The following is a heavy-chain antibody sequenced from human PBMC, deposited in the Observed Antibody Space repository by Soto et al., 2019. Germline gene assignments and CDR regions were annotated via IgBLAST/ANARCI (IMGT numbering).Heavy chain of an antibody. V-gene: IGHV4-61*01. CDR3: ARDLEYCISTSCYHTWFAP. J-gene: IGHJ5*02. CDR2: IYYSGGT. CDR1: GGSVSSGSYY. Sequence: QVQLQESGTGLVKPSETLSLTCTVSGGSVSSGSYYWSWIRQPPGKVLEWIGYIYYSGGTNYNPSLKSRVTISVDTSKNQFSLKLSSVTAADTAVYYCARDLEYCISTSCYHTWFAPWGQGTLVTVSS. D-gene: IGHD2-2*01.